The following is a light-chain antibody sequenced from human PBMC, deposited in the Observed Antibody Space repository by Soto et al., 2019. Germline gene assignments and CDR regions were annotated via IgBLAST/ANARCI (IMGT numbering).Light chain of an antibody. J-gene: IGKJ1*01. Sequence: ELVLTHSPGTLSLSPGERATLSCRASQSVSSSYLAWYQQKPGQAPRLLIYGASSRATGIPDRFSGSGSGTDSTLTISRLEPEDFAVYYCQQYGSSPETFGQGTKV. V-gene: IGKV3-20*01. CDR1: QSVSSSY. CDR2: GAS. CDR3: QQYGSSPET.